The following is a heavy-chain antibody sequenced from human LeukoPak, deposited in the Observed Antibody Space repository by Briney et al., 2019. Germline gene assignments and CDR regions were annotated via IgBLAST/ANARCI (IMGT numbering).Heavy chain of an antibody. CDR1: GFTFSSYG. CDR3: ARASWYYYGSGSYYYFDY. CDR2: ISGSGGST. V-gene: IGHV3-23*01. D-gene: IGHD3-10*01. J-gene: IGHJ4*02. Sequence: GGTLRLSCAASGFTFSSYGMSWVRQAPGKGLEWVSAISGSGGSTYYADSVKGRFTISRDNSKNTLYLQMNSLRAEDTAVYYCARASWYYYGSGSYYYFDYWGQGTLVTVSS.